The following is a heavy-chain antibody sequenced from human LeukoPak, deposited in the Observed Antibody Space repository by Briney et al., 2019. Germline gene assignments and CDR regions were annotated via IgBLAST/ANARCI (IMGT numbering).Heavy chain of an antibody. CDR2: INSDGGEG. V-gene: IGHV3-7*03. D-gene: IGHD6-6*01. Sequence: GSLRLSCAVSGFTFSGFWMSWSRQAPGKGLEWVASINSDGGEGYYADVVKGRFTISRDNAKNSLYLQINSLRAEDTAVYYCARSSYSSSSSVWGQGTMVTVSS. J-gene: IGHJ3*01. CDR3: ARSSYSSSSSV. CDR1: GFTFSGFW.